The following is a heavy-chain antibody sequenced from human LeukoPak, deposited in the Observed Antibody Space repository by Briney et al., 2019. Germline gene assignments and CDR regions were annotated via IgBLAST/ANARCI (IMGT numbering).Heavy chain of an antibody. CDR3: ARNTIFGVVIIPLDY. V-gene: IGHV1-18*01. J-gene: IGHJ4*02. CDR1: GYTFTSYG. Sequence: ASVKVSCKASGYTFTSYGISWVRRAPGQGLEWMGWISAYNGNTSYAQKLQGRVTMTTDTSTSTAYMELRSLRSDDTAVYYCARNTIFGVVIIPLDYWGQGTLVTVSS. CDR2: ISAYNGNT. D-gene: IGHD3-3*01.